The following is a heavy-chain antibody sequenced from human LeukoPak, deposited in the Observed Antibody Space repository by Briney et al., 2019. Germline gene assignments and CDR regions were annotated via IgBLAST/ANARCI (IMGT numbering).Heavy chain of an antibody. J-gene: IGHJ5*02. CDR1: GGSISSYY. V-gene: IGHV4-59*01. CDR2: IYYSGST. Sequence: PSETLSLTCTVSGGSISSYYWSWIRQPPGKGLEWIGYIYYSGSTNYNPSLKSRVTISVDTSKNQFSLKLSSVTAADTAVYYCARAAYSSSPRRGWFDPWGQGTLVTVSS. CDR3: ARAAYSSSPRRGWFDP. D-gene: IGHD6-6*01.